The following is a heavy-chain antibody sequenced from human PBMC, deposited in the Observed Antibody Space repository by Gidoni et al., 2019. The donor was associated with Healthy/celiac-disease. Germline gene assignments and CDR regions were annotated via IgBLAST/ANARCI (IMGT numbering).Heavy chain of an antibody. Sequence: QVQLQQWGAGLLKPSETLSLTCAVYGGSFSGYYWSWIRQPPGKGLEWIGEINHSGSTNYNPSLKSRVTISVDTSKNQFSLKLSSVTAADTAVYYCARGSGVAVAGTPTFDYWGQGTLVTVSS. CDR1: GGSFSGYY. CDR3: ARGSGVAVAGTPTFDY. CDR2: INHSGST. J-gene: IGHJ4*02. V-gene: IGHV4-34*01. D-gene: IGHD6-19*01.